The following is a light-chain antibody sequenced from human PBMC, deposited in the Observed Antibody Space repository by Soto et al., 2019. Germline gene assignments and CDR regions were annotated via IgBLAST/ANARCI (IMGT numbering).Light chain of an antibody. V-gene: IGLV2-14*01. J-gene: IGLJ1*01. Sequence: QCALTQSASVSWSPGQSITISCTRNSSDVGGYNYVSWYQQHPGKAPKLMIYDVSNRPSGVSNRFSGSKSGNTASLTISGLQAEDEADYYCSSYTSSTTLEGFGTGTNVTVL. CDR2: DVS. CDR3: SSYTSSTTLEG. CDR1: SSDVGGYNY.